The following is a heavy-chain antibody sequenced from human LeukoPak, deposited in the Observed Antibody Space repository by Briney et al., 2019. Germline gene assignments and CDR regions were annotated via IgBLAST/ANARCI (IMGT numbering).Heavy chain of an antibody. CDR2: IYYSGST. J-gene: IGHJ4*02. Sequence: NPSETLSLTCTVSGGSISSSSYYWGWIRQPPGKGLEWIGSIYYSGSTYYNPSLKSRVTISVDTSKNQFSLKLSSVTAADTAVYYCARLHYYGSGSYYWGQGTLVTVSS. CDR3: ARLHYYGSGSYY. D-gene: IGHD3-10*01. CDR1: GGSISSSSYY. V-gene: IGHV4-39*01.